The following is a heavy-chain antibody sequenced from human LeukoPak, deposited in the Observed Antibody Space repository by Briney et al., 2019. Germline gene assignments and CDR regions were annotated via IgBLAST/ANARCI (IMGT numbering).Heavy chain of an antibody. CDR1: GFGVTSNY. D-gene: IGHD5-12*01. Sequence: PGGSLRLSCAASGFGVTSNYMSWVRQAPGQGLEWVSVLYSSGYTKYADSVKGRFSISRDTSENTLSLHMNSLRAEDSAVYYCAAKGNGYTGTYVFAHWGRGTLVTVSS. V-gene: IGHV3-66*01. J-gene: IGHJ4*02. CDR2: LYSSGYT. CDR3: AAKGNGYTGTYVFAH.